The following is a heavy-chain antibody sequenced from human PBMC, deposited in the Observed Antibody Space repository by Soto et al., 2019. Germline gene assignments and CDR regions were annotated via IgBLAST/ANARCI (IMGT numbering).Heavy chain of an antibody. J-gene: IGHJ3*02. CDR2: IYYSGST. Sequence: SETLSLTCAVYGGSFSGYYWSWIRQPPGKGLEWIGYIYYSGSTNYNPSLKSRVTISVDTSKNQFSLKLSSVTAADTAVYYCALGYSSSFDAFDIWGQGTMVTVSS. V-gene: IGHV4-59*01. D-gene: IGHD6-13*01. CDR1: GGSFSGYY. CDR3: ALGYSSSFDAFDI.